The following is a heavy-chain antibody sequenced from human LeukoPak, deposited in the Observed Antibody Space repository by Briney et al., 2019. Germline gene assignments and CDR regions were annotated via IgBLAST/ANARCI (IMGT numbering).Heavy chain of an antibody. D-gene: IGHD1-1*01. J-gene: IGHJ5*02. CDR1: GFTFSSYA. Sequence: GGSLRLSCAASGFTFSSYAMSWVRQAPGKGLEWVSAISGSGGSTYYADSVKGRFTISRDNSKNTLYLQMNSLRAGDTAVYYCASHPKSGTTPQPVPVRFDPWGQGTLVTVSS. CDR2: ISGSGGST. V-gene: IGHV3-23*01. CDR3: ASHPKSGTTPQPVPVRFDP.